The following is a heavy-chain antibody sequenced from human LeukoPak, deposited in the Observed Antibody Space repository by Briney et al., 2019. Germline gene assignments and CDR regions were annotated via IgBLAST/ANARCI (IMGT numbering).Heavy chain of an antibody. D-gene: IGHD3-9*01. J-gene: IGHJ4*02. CDR2: IKEDGSEK. Sequence: GGSLRLSCVVSGFNFSSHWMSWVRQAPGKGLERVANIKEDGSEKYYVDSVKGRFTISRDNAKKSLYLQMDSLRAEDTAVYYCATHGYSELRYFDWSTNEWGQGTLVTVSS. V-gene: IGHV3-7*01. CDR3: ATHGYSELRYFDWSTNE. CDR1: GFNFSSHW.